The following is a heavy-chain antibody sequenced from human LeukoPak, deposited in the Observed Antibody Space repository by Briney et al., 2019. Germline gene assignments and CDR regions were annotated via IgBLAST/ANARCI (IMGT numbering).Heavy chain of an antibody. CDR1: GGSISSDGYY. CDR2: IQHTGGT. CDR3: ARDPVNTAMAVYWYFDL. Sequence: SETLSLTCTVSGGSISSDGYYWSWIRQPPGKGPEWIGHIQHTGGTHYNSSLKSRVTISADRSKNQFSLKLSSVTAADTAVYYCARDPVNTAMAVYWYFDLWGRGTLVTVSS. V-gene: IGHV4-30-2*01. D-gene: IGHD5-18*01. J-gene: IGHJ2*01.